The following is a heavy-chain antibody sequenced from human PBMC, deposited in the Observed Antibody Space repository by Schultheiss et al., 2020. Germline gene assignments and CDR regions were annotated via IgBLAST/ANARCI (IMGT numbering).Heavy chain of an antibody. V-gene: IGHV3-21*01. Sequence: GGSLRLSCAASGFTFSDHYMDWVRQAPGKGLEWVSSISSSSSYIYYADSVKGRFTISRDNAKNSLYLQMNSLRAEDTAVYYCASGDLFQSETQYRHLDYWGQGTLVTVSS. CDR3: ASGDLFQSETQYRHLDY. D-gene: IGHD2-2*01. CDR2: ISSSSSYI. J-gene: IGHJ4*02. CDR1: GFTFSDHY.